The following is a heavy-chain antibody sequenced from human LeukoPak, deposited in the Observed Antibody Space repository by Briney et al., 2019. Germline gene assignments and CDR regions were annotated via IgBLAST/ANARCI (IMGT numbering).Heavy chain of an antibody. CDR2: IYSGGST. D-gene: IGHD2-15*01. V-gene: IGHV3-53*01. CDR3: ATASYCSGGSCYSDYYYYYYMDV. Sequence: GGSLRLSCAASGFTVSSNFMSWVRQAPGKGLEWVSAIYSGGSTYHADSVKGRFTISRDSSKNTLYLQMHSLRAEDTAVYYCATASYCSGGSCYSDYYYYYYMDVWGKGTTVTVSS. CDR1: GFTVSSNF. J-gene: IGHJ6*03.